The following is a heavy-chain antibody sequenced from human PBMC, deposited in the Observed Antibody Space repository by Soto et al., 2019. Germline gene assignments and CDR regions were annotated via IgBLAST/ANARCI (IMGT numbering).Heavy chain of an antibody. CDR1: GGSISSDDYY. Sequence: SETLSLTCTVSGGSISSDDYYWSWIRQPPGKGLEWIGYIDDSGTTYYNPSLKSRVTISVDTSKNQFSLKLSSVTAADTAVYYCARIKPQRQIVVAPAAMNWFDPWGQGTLVTVSS. D-gene: IGHD2-2*01. CDR3: ARIKPQRQIVVAPAAMNWFDP. V-gene: IGHV4-30-4*01. J-gene: IGHJ5*02. CDR2: IDDSGTT.